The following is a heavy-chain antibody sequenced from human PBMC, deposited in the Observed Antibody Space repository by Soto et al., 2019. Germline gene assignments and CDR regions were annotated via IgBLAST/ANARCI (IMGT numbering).Heavy chain of an antibody. CDR1: GFTFSSYA. CDR3: ATDGVSHSGIEPVPVN. Sequence: PGGSLRLSCAASGFTFSSYAMHWVRQAPGKGLEWVAVISYDGSNKYYADSVKGRFTISRDNSKNTLYLQMNSLRAEDTAVYYCATDGVSHSGIEPVPVNWGQGTLVTVSS. V-gene: IGHV3-30-3*01. CDR2: ISYDGSNK. J-gene: IGHJ4*02. D-gene: IGHD1-26*01.